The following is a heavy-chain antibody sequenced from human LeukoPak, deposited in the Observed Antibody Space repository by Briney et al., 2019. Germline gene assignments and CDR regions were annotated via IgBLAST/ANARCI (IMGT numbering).Heavy chain of an antibody. J-gene: IGHJ4*02. CDR1: GGSISSYY. CDR3: ARSSDILTGYYPFDY. D-gene: IGHD3-9*01. V-gene: IGHV4-59*01. Sequence: PSETLSLTCTVSGGSISSYYWSWIRQPPGKGLEWIGYTYYSGSTNYNPSLKSRVTISVDTSKNQFSLKLSSVTAADTAVYYCARSSDILTGYYPFDYWGQGTLVTVSS. CDR2: TYYSGST.